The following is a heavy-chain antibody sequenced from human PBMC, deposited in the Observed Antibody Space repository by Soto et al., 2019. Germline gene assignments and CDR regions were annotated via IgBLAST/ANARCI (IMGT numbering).Heavy chain of an antibody. CDR2: LYYSGST. J-gene: IGHJ4*02. Sequence: QVQLQESGPGLVKPSQTLSLTCTVSGGYISSGGYYWSWIRQHPGKGLEWIGYLYYSGSTYYNPSLKSRVTISVDTSKKQFSLKLSTVTAADTAVYYCAGTRDIAEFDWGQGTLVTVSS. CDR1: GGYISSGGYY. CDR3: AGTRDIAEFD. D-gene: IGHD2-15*01. V-gene: IGHV4-31*03.